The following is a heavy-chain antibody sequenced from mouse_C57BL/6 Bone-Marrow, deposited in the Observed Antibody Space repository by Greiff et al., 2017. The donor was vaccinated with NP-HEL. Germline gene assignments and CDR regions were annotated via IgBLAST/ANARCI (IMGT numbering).Heavy chain of an antibody. Sequence: VQLQQPGAELVKPGASVKLSCKASGYTFTSYWMHWVKQRPGQGLEWIGMIHPNSGSTNYNEKFKSKATLTVDKSSSTAYMQLSSLTSEDSAVYYCARENYSNSWYFDVWGTGTTVTVSS. CDR3: ARENYSNSWYFDV. CDR2: IHPNSGST. D-gene: IGHD2-5*01. V-gene: IGHV1-64*01. CDR1: GYTFTSYW. J-gene: IGHJ1*03.